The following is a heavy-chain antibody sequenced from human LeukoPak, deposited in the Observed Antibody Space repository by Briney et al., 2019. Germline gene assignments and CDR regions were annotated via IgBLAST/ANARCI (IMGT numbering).Heavy chain of an antibody. J-gene: IGHJ4*02. CDR3: AKFFPPAGGASGWTWKIDN. CDR1: RFTFSSYA. CDR2: ISGSGATT. Sequence: PGGSLRLSCAASRFTFSSYAMTWVRQPPGKGLEWVAAISGSGATTYYADFAKGRFSISRDNSENTLHLQMYSLGAEDTAVYYCAKFFPPAGGASGWTWKIDNWGQGTLVLVSS. D-gene: IGHD6-25*01. V-gene: IGHV3-23*01.